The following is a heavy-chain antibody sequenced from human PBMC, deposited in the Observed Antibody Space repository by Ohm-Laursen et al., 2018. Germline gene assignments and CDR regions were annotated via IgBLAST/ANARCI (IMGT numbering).Heavy chain of an antibody. CDR3: ASYRRYLDY. CDR1: GYTFTSYG. CDR2: ISAYNGNT. Sequence: ATVKISCKASGYTFTSYGISWVRQAPGQGLEWVGWISAYNGNTNYAQKFQGRVTMTRDTSISTAYMELSRLRSDDTAVYYCASYRRYLDYWGQGTLVTVSS. V-gene: IGHV1-18*01. J-gene: IGHJ4*02.